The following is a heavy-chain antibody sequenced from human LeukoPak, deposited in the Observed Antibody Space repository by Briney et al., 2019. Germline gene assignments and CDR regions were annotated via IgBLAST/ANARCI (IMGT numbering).Heavy chain of an antibody. J-gene: IGHJ4*02. CDR2: INPNSGGT. Sequence: ASVKVSCKASGYTFTGYYMHWVRQAPGQGLEWMGWINPNSGGTNYAQKFQGRVTMTRDTSISTAYMEVSGLRSDDTAVYYCAREGSGWYGNFDYWGQGALVTVSS. CDR3: AREGSGWYGNFDY. D-gene: IGHD6-19*01. CDR1: GYTFTGYY. V-gene: IGHV1-2*02.